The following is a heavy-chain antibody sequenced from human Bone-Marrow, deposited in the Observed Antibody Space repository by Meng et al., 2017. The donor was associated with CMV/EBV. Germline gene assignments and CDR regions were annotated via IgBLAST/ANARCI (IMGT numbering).Heavy chain of an antibody. J-gene: IGHJ6*02. CDR2: ISYDGSNK. D-gene: IGHD3-3*01. Sequence: GESLKISCAASGFIFSGYAVHWVRQAPGKGLEWVAVISYDGSNKYYADSVKGRFTISRDNSKNTLYLQMNSLRAEDTAVYYCARGALYDFWSGYYIGIVMDVWGQGTTVTVSS. V-gene: IGHV3-30*04. CDR1: GFIFSGYA. CDR3: ARGALYDFWSGYYIGIVMDV.